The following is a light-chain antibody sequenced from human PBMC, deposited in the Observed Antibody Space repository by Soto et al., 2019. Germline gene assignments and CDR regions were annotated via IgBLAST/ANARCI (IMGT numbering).Light chain of an antibody. CDR3: QQYYSTPLT. Sequence: TQSPDALAVFLGERATINCKSSQSRLYSSNNKNFLAWYQQMAGQPPKLLFYWSSTRQSGVPDRFSCSGSGTDFTLTLSSLQAEDVAVDYCQQYYSTPLTFGGGTKVDI. CDR2: WSS. V-gene: IGKV4-1*01. CDR1: QSRLYSSNNKNF. J-gene: IGKJ4*01.